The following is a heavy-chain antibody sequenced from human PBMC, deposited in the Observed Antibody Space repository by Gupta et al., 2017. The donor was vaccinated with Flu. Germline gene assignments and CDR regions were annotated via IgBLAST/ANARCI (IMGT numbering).Heavy chain of an antibody. V-gene: IGHV4-34*01. J-gene: IGHJ6*03. D-gene: IGHD3/OR15-3a*01. CDR2: INHSGST. CDR1: GGSFSGYY. Sequence: QVQLQQWGAGLLKPSETLSLTCAVYGGSFSGYYWSWIRQPPGKGLEWIGEINHSGSTNYNPSLKSRVTISVDTSKNQFSLKLSSVTAADTAVYYCARQGLVQGYYYYYMDVWGKGTTVTVSS. CDR3: ARQGLVQGYYYYYMDV.